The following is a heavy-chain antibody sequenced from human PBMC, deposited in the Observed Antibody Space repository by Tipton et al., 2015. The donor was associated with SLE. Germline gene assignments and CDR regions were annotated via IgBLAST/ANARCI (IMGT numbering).Heavy chain of an antibody. CDR3: ARSRIFGAEGASYYMDV. J-gene: IGHJ6*03. Sequence: SLRLSCAASGFTFSTHYMHWVRQAPGKGLVWVSRINTDGSSTSYADSVKGRFTISRHNSKNTLYLQMNSLRAEDTAVYYCARSRIFGAEGASYYMDVWGKGTTVTVSS. CDR1: GFTFSTHY. CDR2: INTDGSST. D-gene: IGHD3-3*01. V-gene: IGHV3-74*01.